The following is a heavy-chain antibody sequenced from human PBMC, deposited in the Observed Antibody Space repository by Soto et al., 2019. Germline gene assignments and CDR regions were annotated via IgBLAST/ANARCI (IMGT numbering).Heavy chain of an antibody. CDR3: VRADPPQTSTPS. CDR2: IYYTGTT. Sequence: SETLSLTCSFSAGSVTSGTYYWIWIRQTPGKGLEWIGSIYYTGTTNYNPALKSRATVSVDTSKNQFSLKLSSVTAADTAVYYFVRADPPQTSTPSWGKATLVTVSS. CDR1: AGSVTSGTYY. V-gene: IGHV4-61*01. J-gene: IGHJ5*02.